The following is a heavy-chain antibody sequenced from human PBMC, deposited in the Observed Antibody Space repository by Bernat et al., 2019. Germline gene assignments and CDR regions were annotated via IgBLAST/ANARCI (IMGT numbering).Heavy chain of an antibody. D-gene: IGHD2-15*01. V-gene: IGHV3-74*01. Sequence: EVQLVESGGGLVQPGGSLRISCASSGFSFSGYWMHWVRQDPGKGLVWVSRINSEGSSTNYADSVKGRFTISRDNAKNTLYLQMNSLRAEDTAVYYCARSRGALVDYWGQGTLVTVSS. J-gene: IGHJ4*02. CDR1: GFSFSGYW. CDR2: INSEGSST. CDR3: ARSRGALVDY.